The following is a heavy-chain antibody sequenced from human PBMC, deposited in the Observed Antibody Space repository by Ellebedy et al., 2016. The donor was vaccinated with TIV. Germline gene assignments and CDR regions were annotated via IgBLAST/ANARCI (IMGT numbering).Heavy chain of an antibody. D-gene: IGHD2-2*01. V-gene: IGHV3-30*18. J-gene: IGHJ4*02. CDR1: GFTFSSYG. Sequence: GESLKISXAASGFTFSSYGMHWVRQAPGKGLEWVAVISYDGSNKYYADSVKGRFTISRDNSKNMLYLQMNSLRAEDTAVYYCAKGVHIVVVPAAMRLLTPSFDYWGQGTLVTVSS. CDR3: AKGVHIVVVPAAMRLLTPSFDY. CDR2: ISYDGSNK.